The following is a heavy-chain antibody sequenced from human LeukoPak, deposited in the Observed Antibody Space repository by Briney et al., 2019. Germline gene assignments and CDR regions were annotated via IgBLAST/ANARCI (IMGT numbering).Heavy chain of an antibody. J-gene: IGHJ4*02. V-gene: IGHV3-30*18. CDR2: ISYDGSNK. D-gene: IGHD3/OR15-3a*01. Sequence: PGGSLRLSCAASGLTFSTYGMHWVRQAPGKGLEWVAVISYDGSNKYYADSVKGRFTISRDNSKNTLYLQMNSLRAEDTAVYYCAKDNLDLPKYWGQGTLVTVSS. CDR1: GLTFSTYG. CDR3: AKDNLDLPKY.